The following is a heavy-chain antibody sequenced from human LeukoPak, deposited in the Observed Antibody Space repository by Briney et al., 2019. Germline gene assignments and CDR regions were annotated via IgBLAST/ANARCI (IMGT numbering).Heavy chain of an antibody. Sequence: SETLSLTCTVSGGSISSSTYYWGWIRQPPGKGLEWIGSIYHSGSTYYNPSLKSRGTISVDTSKNQFSLKLSSVTAADTAVYYCATFTYYYGSGSYFSFDYWGQGTLVTVSS. V-gene: IGHV4-39*07. CDR3: ATFTYYYGSGSYFSFDY. CDR1: GGSISSSTYY. D-gene: IGHD3-10*01. J-gene: IGHJ4*02. CDR2: IYHSGST.